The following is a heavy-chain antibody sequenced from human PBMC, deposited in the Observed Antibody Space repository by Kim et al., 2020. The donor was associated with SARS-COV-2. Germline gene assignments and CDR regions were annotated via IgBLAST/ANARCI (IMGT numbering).Heavy chain of an antibody. Sequence: GGSLRLSCAASGFTVSTNYMSWVRQAPGKGLEWVSIIYSGGSTYYADSVKGRFTISRDNSKNTLYLQMNSLRAEDTAVYYCAREGVREIYGLDVWGQGTTVTVSS. CDR1: GFTVSTNY. CDR3: AREGVREIYGLDV. V-gene: IGHV3-53*01. CDR2: IYSGGST. J-gene: IGHJ6*02.